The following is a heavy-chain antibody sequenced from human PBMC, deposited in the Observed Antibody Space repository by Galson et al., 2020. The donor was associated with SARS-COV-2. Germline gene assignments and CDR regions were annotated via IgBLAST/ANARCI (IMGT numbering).Heavy chain of an antibody. CDR2: ISSGDGRT. V-gene: IGHV1-18*01. CDR3: ARDYDCTPKTCDDCFDP. D-gene: IGHD2-8*01. CDR1: GYTFTNYG. Sequence: GESLKISCKASGYTFTNYGISWVRQAPGQGLEWMGWISSGDGRTHYAQKFQGRVTMTRDTSTNTAYLELRSLRSDDTAMYYCARDYDCTPKTCDDCFDPWGQGTLVTVSS. J-gene: IGHJ5*02.